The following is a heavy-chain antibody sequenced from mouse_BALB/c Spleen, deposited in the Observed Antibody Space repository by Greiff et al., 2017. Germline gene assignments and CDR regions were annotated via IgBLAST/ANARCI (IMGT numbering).Heavy chain of an antibody. V-gene: IGHV5-6-3*01. CDR2: INSNGGST. Sequence: EVNVVESGGGLVQPGGSLKLSCAASGFTFSSYGMSWVRQTPDKRLELVATINSNGGSTYYPDSVKGRFTISRDNAKNTLYLQMSSLKSEDTAMYYCARGLYFAYAMDYWGQGTSVTVSS. D-gene: IGHD2-1*01. CDR1: GFTFSSYG. J-gene: IGHJ4*01. CDR3: ARGLYFAYAMDY.